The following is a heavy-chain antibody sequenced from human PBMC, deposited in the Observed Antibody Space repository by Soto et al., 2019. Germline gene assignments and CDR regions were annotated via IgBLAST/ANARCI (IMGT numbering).Heavy chain of an antibody. CDR1: GFTFSSYG. D-gene: IGHD3-22*01. V-gene: IGHV3-30*18. CDR2: ISYDGSNK. CDR3: AKDEVAMIVLVPDY. J-gene: IGHJ4*02. Sequence: PVGSLRLSCAASGFTFSSYGIHWVRQAPGKGLEWVAVISYDGSNKYYADSVKGRFTISRDNSKNTLYLQMNSLRAEDTAVYYCAKDEVAMIVLVPDYWGQGTLVTVSS.